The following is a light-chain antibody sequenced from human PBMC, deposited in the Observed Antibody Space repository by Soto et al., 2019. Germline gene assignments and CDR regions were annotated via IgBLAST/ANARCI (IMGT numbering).Light chain of an antibody. CDR1: SSNIGSNY. CDR3: AAWDDSLSGPWV. J-gene: IGLJ3*02. V-gene: IGLV1-47*01. Sequence: QSALTQPPSASGTPGQRVTISCSGSSSNIGSNYVYWYQQLPGTAPKLLIYRNNQRPSGVPDRFSGSKSGTPASLAISGLRSEDEADYYCAAWDDSLSGPWVFGGGTKLTVL. CDR2: RNN.